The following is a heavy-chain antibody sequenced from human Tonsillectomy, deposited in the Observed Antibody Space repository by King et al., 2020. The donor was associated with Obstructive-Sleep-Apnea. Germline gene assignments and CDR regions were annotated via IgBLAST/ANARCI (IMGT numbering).Heavy chain of an antibody. V-gene: IGHV4-61*01. J-gene: IGHJ4*02. Sequence: QLQESGPGLVKPSETLSLTCTVSGGSVSSGSYYWSWIRQPPGKGLEWIGYIYYSGRTNYNPSLKSRVTISVDTSKNQFSLKLSSVTAADTAVYYCARAPKRITIFGVVTTPFDYWGQGTLVTVSS. CDR2: IYYSGRT. CDR1: GGSVSSGSYY. CDR3: ARAPKRITIFGVVTTPFDY. D-gene: IGHD3-3*01.